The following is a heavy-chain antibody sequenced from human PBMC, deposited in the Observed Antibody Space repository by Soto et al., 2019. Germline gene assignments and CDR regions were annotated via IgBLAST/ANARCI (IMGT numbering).Heavy chain of an antibody. CDR1: GFTVSSNY. CDR2: IYSGGST. V-gene: IGHV3-53*01. D-gene: IGHD4-17*01. CDR3: AGVSPIYGDYDHFDY. J-gene: IGHJ4*02. Sequence: GGSLRLSCAASGFTVSSNYMSWVRQAPGKGLEWVSVIYSGGSTYYADSVKGRFTISRDNSKNTLYLQMNSLRAEDTAVYYCAGVSPIYGDYDHFDYWGQGTLVTVSS.